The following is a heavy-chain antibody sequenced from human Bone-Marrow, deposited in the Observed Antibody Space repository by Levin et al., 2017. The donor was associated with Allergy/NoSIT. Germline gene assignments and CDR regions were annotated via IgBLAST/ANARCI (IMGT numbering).Heavy chain of an antibody. Sequence: SQTLSLTCTVSGGSISSYYWSWIRQPPGKGLEWIGYIYYSGSTNYNPSLKSRVTISVDTSKNQFSLKLSSVTAADTAVYYCARYADGDKPDYWGQGTLVTVSS. CDR2: IYYSGST. V-gene: IGHV4-59*01. J-gene: IGHJ4*02. D-gene: IGHD4-17*01. CDR3: ARYADGDKPDY. CDR1: GGSISSYY.